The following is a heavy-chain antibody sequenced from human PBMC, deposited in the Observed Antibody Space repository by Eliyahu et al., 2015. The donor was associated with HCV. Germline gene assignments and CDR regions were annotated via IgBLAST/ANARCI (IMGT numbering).Heavy chain of an antibody. CDR1: GFTFSSYA. D-gene: IGHD4-17*01. V-gene: IGHV3-23*01. J-gene: IGHJ4*02. CDR2: ISGSGGST. Sequence: EVQLLESGGGLVQPGGSLRLSCAASGFTFSSYAMSWVRQAPGKGLEWVSAISGSGGSTYYADSVKGRFTISRDNSKNTLYLQMNSLRAEDTAVYYCAKAPNGYGDYDTELDYWGQGTLVTVSS. CDR3: AKAPNGYGDYDTELDY.